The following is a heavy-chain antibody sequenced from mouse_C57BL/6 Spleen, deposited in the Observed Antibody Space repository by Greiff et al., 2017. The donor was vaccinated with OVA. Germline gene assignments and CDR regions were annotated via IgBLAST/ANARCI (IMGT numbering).Heavy chain of an antibody. CDR1: GYTFTSYW. CDR2: INPSNGGT. Sequence: QVQLQQPGTELVKPGASVKLSCKASGYTFTSYWMHWVKQRPGQGLEWIGNINPSNGGTNYNEKFKGKAPLPVDKSSSPAYMQLRSLTSQDSAVYSGASSGEIWYYGRGSFDYWGQGTTLTVSS. V-gene: IGHV1-53*01. J-gene: IGHJ2*01. CDR3: ASSGEIWYYGRGSFDY. D-gene: IGHD1-1*01.